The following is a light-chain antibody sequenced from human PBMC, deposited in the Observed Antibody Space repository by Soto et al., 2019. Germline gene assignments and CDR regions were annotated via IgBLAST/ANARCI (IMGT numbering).Light chain of an antibody. CDR2: GAS. V-gene: IGKV3-15*01. CDR1: QSVSNN. J-gene: IGKJ4*01. CDR3: QQYNTWSPLT. Sequence: EIVMTQSPATLSVSPGERATLSCRASQSVSNNLAWYQQKPGQAPMLLIYGASTRATGIPARFSGSGSGTECTLTISSLQSEDFAVYYCQQYNTWSPLTFGRGNKVETK.